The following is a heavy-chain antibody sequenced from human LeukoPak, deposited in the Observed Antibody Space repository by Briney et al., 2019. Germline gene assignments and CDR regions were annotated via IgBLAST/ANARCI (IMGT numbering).Heavy chain of an antibody. Sequence: SETLSLTCTVSGVSISSYYRSWIRQPPGKGLEWIGYIYYSGSTNYNPSLKSRVTISVDTSKNQFSLKLSSVTAADTAVYYCAREGDDYGDYEDWGQGTLVTVSS. J-gene: IGHJ4*02. CDR3: AREGDDYGDYED. V-gene: IGHV4-59*01. CDR1: GVSISSYY. CDR2: IYYSGST. D-gene: IGHD4-17*01.